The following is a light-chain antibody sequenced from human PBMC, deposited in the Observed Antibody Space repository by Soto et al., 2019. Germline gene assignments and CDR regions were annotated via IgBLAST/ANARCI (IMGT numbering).Light chain of an antibody. J-gene: IGKJ3*01. CDR2: GAS. V-gene: IGKV3-15*01. CDR3: QHYSSWPT. Sequence: EIVMTQSPATLSVAPGEGATLSCRASQSVSSNLAWYQQKPGQAPRLLIYGASTRATGIPARFSGSGSGTEFTLTISCLQSEDSALYYCQHYSSWPTFGPGTKVDIK. CDR1: QSVSSN.